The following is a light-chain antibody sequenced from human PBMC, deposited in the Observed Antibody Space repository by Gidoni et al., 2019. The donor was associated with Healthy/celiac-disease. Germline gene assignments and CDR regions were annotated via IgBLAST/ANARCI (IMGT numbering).Light chain of an antibody. V-gene: IGLV2-14*01. J-gene: IGLJ2*01. CDR1: SSDVGGYNY. Sequence: QSALTQPASVSGSPGRSITISCTGTSSDVGGYNYVSWYQQHPCKAPKLMIYEVSNRPSGVPDRFSGSKSGNTASLTISGLQAEDEADYYCSSYTSSSTHVVFGGGTKLTVL. CDR3: SSYTSSSTHVV. CDR2: EVS.